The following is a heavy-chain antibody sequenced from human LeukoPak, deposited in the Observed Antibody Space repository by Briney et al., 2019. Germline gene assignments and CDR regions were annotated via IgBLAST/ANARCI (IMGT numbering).Heavy chain of an antibody. CDR2: IYYSGST. J-gene: IGHJ3*02. D-gene: IGHD2/OR15-2a*01. CDR3: AGRNTEDAFDI. Sequence: SDTLSLTCAVSGYSISSSNWWGWIRQPPGKGLEWIGYIYYSGSTNYNPSLKSRVTMSVDTSKNQFSLKLSSVTALDTAVYYCAGRNTEDAFDIWGQGTMVTVSS. V-gene: IGHV4-28*06. CDR1: GYSISSSNW.